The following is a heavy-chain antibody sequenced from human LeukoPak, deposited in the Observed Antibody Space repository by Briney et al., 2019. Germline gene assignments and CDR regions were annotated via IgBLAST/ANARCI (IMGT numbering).Heavy chain of an antibody. CDR2: INPNSGGT. CDR1: GYTFTGYY. J-gene: IGHJ4*02. D-gene: IGHD3-10*01. V-gene: IGHV1-2*02. CDR3: AKKGSGGSGSYYILPFDY. Sequence: ASVKVSCKASGYTFTGYYMHWVRQAPGQGLEWMGWINPNSGGTNYAQKFQGRVTMTRDASISTAYMELSRLRSDDTAVYYCAKKGSGGSGSYYILPFDYWGQGTLVTVSS.